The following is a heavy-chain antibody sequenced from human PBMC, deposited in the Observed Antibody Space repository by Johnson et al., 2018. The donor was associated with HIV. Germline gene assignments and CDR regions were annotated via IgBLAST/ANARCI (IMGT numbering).Heavy chain of an antibody. J-gene: IGHJ3*02. V-gene: IGHV3-11*04. CDR1: RLIFSDYF. Sequence: QVQLVESGEGVVQPGRSLRLSCAASRLIFSDYFMSWIRQAPGKGLEWVASISGSGSARYYADSVKGRFTISRDNARTSLYLQMNSLRAEDTAVYYCAKDFWPVGARGAFDIWGQGTMVTVSS. CDR3: AKDFWPVGARGAFDI. D-gene: IGHD1-26*01. CDR2: ISGSGSAR.